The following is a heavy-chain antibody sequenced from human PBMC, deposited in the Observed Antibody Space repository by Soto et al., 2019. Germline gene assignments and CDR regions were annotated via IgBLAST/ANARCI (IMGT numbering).Heavy chain of an antibody. Sequence: QVQLVESGGGVVQPGTSLRLSCVGSGFTFRSYVIHWVRQAPGKGLEWVALTSYDGSNKYYDDSVKVRFTISRDNSRNTVDLQMDSLRLEDTALYYCARWGTTGELDVCGQGTLVSVSS. D-gene: IGHD3-16*01. CDR3: ARWGTTGELDV. V-gene: IGHV3-30*14. CDR1: GFTFRSYV. J-gene: IGHJ4*02. CDR2: TSYDGSNK.